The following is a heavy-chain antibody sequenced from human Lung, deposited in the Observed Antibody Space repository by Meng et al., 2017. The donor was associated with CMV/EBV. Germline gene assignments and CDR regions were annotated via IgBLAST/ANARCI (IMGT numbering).Heavy chain of an antibody. D-gene: IGHD6-19*01. V-gene: IGHV1-8*01. Sequence: SGAVFTTPGATMNVSCKASGYTFTSFDINWVLQGTGQGLEWIGWMNPNRGTTGYAQKFQGRVTMTRNISKSTAYMDLSSLRSEDTAVYYCATGVADFEYWGQGTLVTVSS. J-gene: IGHJ4*02. CDR3: ATGVADFEY. CDR2: MNPNRGTT. CDR1: GYTFTSFD.